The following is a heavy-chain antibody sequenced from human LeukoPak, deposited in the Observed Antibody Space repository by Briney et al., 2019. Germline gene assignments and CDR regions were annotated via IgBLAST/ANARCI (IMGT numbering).Heavy chain of an antibody. V-gene: IGHV1-69*13. Sequence: SVKVSCKASGYTFTGYYMHWVRQAPGQGLEWMGGIIPIFGTANYAQKFQGRVTITADESTSTAYMELSSLRSEDTAVYYCASPPGIAAAGFDYWGQGTLVTVSS. CDR1: GYTFTGYY. CDR3: ASPPGIAAAGFDY. CDR2: IIPIFGTA. J-gene: IGHJ4*02. D-gene: IGHD6-13*01.